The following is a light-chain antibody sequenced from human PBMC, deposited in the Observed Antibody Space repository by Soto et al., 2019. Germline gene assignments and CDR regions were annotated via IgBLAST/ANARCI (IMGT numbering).Light chain of an antibody. CDR2: YVT. V-gene: IGLV2-11*01. Sequence: QSALTQPRSVSGSPGQSVTISCIGTSSDVVSWYQQHPDKAPKLIIYYVTQRPSGVPDRFSASKSGNTASPTISGLQAEDEADYYCCSSAGGFTWVFGGGTKLTV. CDR1: SSDV. J-gene: IGLJ3*02. CDR3: CSSAGGFTWV.